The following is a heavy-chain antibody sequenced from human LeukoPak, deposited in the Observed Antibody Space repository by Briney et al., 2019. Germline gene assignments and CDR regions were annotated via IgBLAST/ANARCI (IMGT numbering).Heavy chain of an antibody. Sequence: GESLKISCKGSGYSFTSYWIGWVRQMPGKGLEWMGIIYPGDSDTRYSPSFQGQVTISADKSISTAYLQWSSLKASDTAMYYCARRAYCGGDCRFFDYWGQGTLVTVSS. CDR3: ARRAYCGGDCRFFDY. CDR2: IYPGDSDT. D-gene: IGHD2-21*02. J-gene: IGHJ4*02. V-gene: IGHV5-51*01. CDR1: GYSFTSYW.